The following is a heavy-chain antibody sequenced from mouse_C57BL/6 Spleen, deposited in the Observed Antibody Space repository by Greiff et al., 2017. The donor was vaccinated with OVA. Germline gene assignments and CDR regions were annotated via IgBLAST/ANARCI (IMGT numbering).Heavy chain of an antibody. J-gene: IGHJ3*01. Sequence: QVQLQQPGAELVRPGSSVKLSCKASGYTFTSYWMDWVKQRPGQGLEWIGNIYPSDSETHYNQKFKDKATLTVDKSSSTAYMQLSSLTSEDSAVYYCARRRDYYGSSYGFAYWGQGTLVTVSA. CDR3: ARRRDYYGSSYGFAY. CDR1: GYTFTSYW. CDR2: IYPSDSET. V-gene: IGHV1-61*01. D-gene: IGHD1-1*01.